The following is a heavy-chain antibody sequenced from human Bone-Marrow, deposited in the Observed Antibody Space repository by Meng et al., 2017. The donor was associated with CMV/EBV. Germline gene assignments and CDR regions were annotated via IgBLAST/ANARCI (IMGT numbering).Heavy chain of an antibody. Sequence: GESLKISCKGFGYSFTSHCIGWVRQMPGKGLEWMGIIDPGDSVARYSLSFQGQVTISVDKSNATAYLQWRSLKASDTAMYYCARAFDYIWGSYRNDFDYWGQGTLVTVSS. CDR3: ARAFDYIWGSYRNDFDY. D-gene: IGHD3-16*02. V-gene: IGHV5-51*01. J-gene: IGHJ4*02. CDR2: IDPGDSVA. CDR1: GYSFTSHC.